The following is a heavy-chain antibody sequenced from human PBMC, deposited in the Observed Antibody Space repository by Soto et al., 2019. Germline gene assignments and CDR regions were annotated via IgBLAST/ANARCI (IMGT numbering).Heavy chain of an antibody. V-gene: IGHV2-5*02. D-gene: IGHD2-15*01. CDR3: AHRRMFCRVNSCYSNWSDP. Sequence: QITLKESGPTLVKPTQTLTLTCTFSGFSLSTSGVGVGWIRQPPGKALECLALIYWDDDKRYSPSLKSRLTITKDTTKFQVVLTIANLVPVVTATDYCAHRRMFCRVNSCYSNWSDPWCQGTLDTVSS. CDR2: IYWDDDK. J-gene: IGHJ5*02. CDR1: GFSLSTSGVG.